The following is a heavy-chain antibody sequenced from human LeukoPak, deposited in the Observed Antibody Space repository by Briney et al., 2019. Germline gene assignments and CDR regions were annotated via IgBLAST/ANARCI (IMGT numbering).Heavy chain of an antibody. D-gene: IGHD1-14*01. J-gene: IGHJ4*01. CDR2: INPNSGGT. V-gene: IGHV1-2*02. Sequence: ASVRVSCKASGYPFTGYYMHWVRQAPGQGLEWMGWINPNSGGTNYAQKFQGRVTMTRDTSISTAYMELSRLRSDDTAVYYCARDRDVYDFDSWGHGTLVTVSS. CDR1: GYPFTGYY. CDR3: ARDRDVYDFDS.